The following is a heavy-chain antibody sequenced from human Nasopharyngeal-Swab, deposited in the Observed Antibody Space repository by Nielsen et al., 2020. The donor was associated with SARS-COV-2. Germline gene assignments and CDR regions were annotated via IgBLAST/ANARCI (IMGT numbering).Heavy chain of an antibody. CDR3: ARDGYDSSGYYYVYYFDY. CDR2: ISSSSSYI. V-gene: IGHV3-21*01. D-gene: IGHD3-22*01. Sequence: GESLKISCAAPGFTFSSYSMNWVRQAPGKGLEWVSSISSSSSYIYYADSVKGRFTISRDNAKNSLYLQMNSLRAEDTAVYYCARDGYDSSGYYYVYYFDYWGQGTLVTVSS. J-gene: IGHJ4*02. CDR1: GFTFSSYS.